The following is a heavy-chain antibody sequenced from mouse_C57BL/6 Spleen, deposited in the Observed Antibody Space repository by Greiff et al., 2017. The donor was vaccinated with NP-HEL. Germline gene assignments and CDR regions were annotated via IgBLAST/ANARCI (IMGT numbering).Heavy chain of an antibody. D-gene: IGHD3-2*02. V-gene: IGHV3-6*01. CDR3: ARDRAAQATPFAY. J-gene: IGHJ3*01. Sequence: EVQLVESGPGLVKPSQSLSLTCSVTGYSITSGYYWNWIRQFPGNKLEWMGYISYDGSNNYNPSLKNRISITRDTSKNQFFLKLNSVTTEDTATYYCARDRAAQATPFAYWGQGTLVTVSA. CDR1: GYSITSGYY. CDR2: ISYDGSN.